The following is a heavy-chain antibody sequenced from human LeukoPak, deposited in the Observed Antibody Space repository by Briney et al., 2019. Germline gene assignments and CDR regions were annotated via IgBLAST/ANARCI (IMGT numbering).Heavy chain of an antibody. Sequence: QSGGSLRLSCAASGFTFSSYAMHWVRQAPGKGLEWVAVISYDGSNKYYADSVKGRFTISRDNSKNTLYLQMNSLRAEDTAVYYCAGGSRQLGRSYYYYGMDVWGQGTTVTVSS. J-gene: IGHJ6*02. V-gene: IGHV3-30-3*01. CDR2: ISYDGSNK. CDR3: AGGSRQLGRSYYYYGMDV. CDR1: GFTFSSYA. D-gene: IGHD6-13*01.